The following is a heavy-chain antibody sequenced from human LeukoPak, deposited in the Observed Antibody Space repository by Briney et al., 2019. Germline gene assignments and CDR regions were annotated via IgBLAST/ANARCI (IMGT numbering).Heavy chain of an antibody. Sequence: ASVKVSCKASGYTFTSYYMHWVRQAPGQGLEWMGIINPGGGSTSYAQKFQGRVTMTRDTSTSTVYMELSSLRSEDTAVYYCARDPQYCSSTSCYLPVNWFDPWGQGTLVTVSS. CDR3: ARDPQYCSSTSCYLPVNWFDP. D-gene: IGHD2-2*01. CDR1: GYTFTSYY. V-gene: IGHV1-46*01. CDR2: INPGGGST. J-gene: IGHJ5*02.